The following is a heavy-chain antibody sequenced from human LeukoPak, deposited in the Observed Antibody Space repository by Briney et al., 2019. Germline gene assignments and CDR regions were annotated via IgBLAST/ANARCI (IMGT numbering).Heavy chain of an antibody. CDR2: IYYSGST. J-gene: IGHJ4*02. D-gene: IGHD3-10*01. V-gene: IGHV4-39*01. Sequence: PSETLSLTCTVSGGSLSSSSYYWGWIRQPPGKGLEWIGSIYYSGSTYYNPSLKSRVTISVDTSKNQFSLKLSSVTAADTAVYYCARRPVGTGKNPSRKLLGEYYFDYWGQGTLVTVSS. CDR3: ARRPVGTGKNPSRKLLGEYYFDY. CDR1: GGSLSSSSYY.